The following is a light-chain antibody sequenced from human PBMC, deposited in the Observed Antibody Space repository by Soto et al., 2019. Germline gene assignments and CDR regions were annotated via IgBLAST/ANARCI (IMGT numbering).Light chain of an antibody. CDR3: QQYDSYPWT. CDR2: AAS. J-gene: IGKJ1*01. Sequence: DIQLTQSPSTLSASVGDRVTITCRASQGVNTWLAWYQQKPGKAPNLLIYAASNLQCGVPSRFTGSGSGTEFTLTISSLQPDDFTTYYCQQYDSYPWTFGQGTKVEIK. CDR1: QGVNTW. V-gene: IGKV1-5*01.